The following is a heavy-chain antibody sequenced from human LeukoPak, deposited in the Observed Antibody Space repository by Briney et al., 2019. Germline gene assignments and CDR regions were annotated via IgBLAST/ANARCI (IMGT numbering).Heavy chain of an antibody. Sequence: GGSLRLSCAASGFTFSSYSMNWVRQAPGKGLEWVSYISSRSATIYYADSVKGRFTISRDNAKNSLYLQMNSLRAEDTAVYYCAKSGNSGSLGYWGQGTLVTVSS. D-gene: IGHD3-10*01. CDR3: AKSGNSGSLGY. V-gene: IGHV3-48*01. J-gene: IGHJ4*02. CDR2: ISSRSATI. CDR1: GFTFSSYS.